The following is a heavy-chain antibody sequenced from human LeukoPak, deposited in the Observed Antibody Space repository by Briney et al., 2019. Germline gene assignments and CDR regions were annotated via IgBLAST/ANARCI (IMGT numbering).Heavy chain of an antibody. CDR1: GGTFSSYA. CDR3: AGVVVPAAVNWFDP. V-gene: IGHV1-69*05. Sequence: SVKVSCKAYGGTFSSYAISWVRQAPGQGLEWMGGIIPIFGTANYAQKFQGRVTITTDESTSTAYMELSSLRSEDTAVYYCAGVVVPAAVNWFDPWGQGTLVTVSS. CDR2: IIPIFGTA. J-gene: IGHJ5*02. D-gene: IGHD2-2*01.